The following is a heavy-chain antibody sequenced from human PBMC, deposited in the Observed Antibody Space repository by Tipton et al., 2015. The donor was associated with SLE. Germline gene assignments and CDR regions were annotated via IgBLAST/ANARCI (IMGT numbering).Heavy chain of an antibody. CDR2: ISGSGGST. CDR3: AREGNWAGEVDY. D-gene: IGHD7-27*01. V-gene: IGHV3-23*01. Sequence: SLRLSCAASGFTFSSYAMSWVRQAPGKGLEWVSAISGSGGSTYYADSVKGRFTISRDNSKNTLYLQMNSLRAEDTAVYYCAREGNWAGEVDYWGQGTLVTVSS. CDR1: GFTFSSYA. J-gene: IGHJ4*02.